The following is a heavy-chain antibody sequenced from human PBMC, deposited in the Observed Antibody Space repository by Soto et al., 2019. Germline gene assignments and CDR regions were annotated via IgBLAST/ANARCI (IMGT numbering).Heavy chain of an antibody. CDR1: GGFTSTNNW. J-gene: IGHJ4*02. CDR3: ARSPPSSYYGGSGTFDY. V-gene: IGHV4-4*02. CDR2: AYHSGST. D-gene: IGHD3-10*01. Sequence: PSETLSLTCAVSGGFTSTNNWWSWVRQPPGKGLEWIGDAYHSGSTEYNPSLKIRVSISVDKSKNQISLKLTSATAADTAVYYCARSPPSSYYGGSGTFDYWGQGTLVTVS.